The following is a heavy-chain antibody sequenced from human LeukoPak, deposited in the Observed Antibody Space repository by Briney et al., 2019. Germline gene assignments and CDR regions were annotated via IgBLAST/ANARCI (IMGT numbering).Heavy chain of an antibody. D-gene: IGHD3-3*01. CDR1: GFTFSTYW. Sequence: PGGSLRLSCAASGFTFSTYWMSWVRQAPGKGLGWVANIKQDGSEKYYVDSVKGRFTISRDNAKNSLYLQMNTLRPEDTAVYYCARGRQNKDFWSGGDYWGQGTLVTVSS. J-gene: IGHJ4*02. CDR3: ARGRQNKDFWSGGDY. V-gene: IGHV3-7*01. CDR2: IKQDGSEK.